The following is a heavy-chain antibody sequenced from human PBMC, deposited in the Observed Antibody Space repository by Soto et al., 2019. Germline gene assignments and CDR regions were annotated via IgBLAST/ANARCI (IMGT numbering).Heavy chain of an antibody. CDR2: ISGSGGST. CDR3: AKVNIVATYYYYGMDV. V-gene: IGHV3-23*01. Sequence: GGSLRLSCAASGVTFSSYAMSWVRQAPGKGLEWVSAISGSGGSTYYADSVKGRFTIPRDNSKNTLYLQMNSLRAEDTAVYYCAKVNIVATYYYYGMDVWGQGTTVTVSS. CDR1: GVTFSSYA. D-gene: IGHD5-12*01. J-gene: IGHJ6*02.